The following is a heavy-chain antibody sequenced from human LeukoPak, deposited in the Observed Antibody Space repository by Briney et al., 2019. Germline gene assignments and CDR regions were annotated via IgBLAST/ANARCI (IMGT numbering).Heavy chain of an antibody. D-gene: IGHD1-26*01. V-gene: IGHV1-18*01. CDR2: ISAYNGNT. J-gene: IGHJ4*02. Sequence: ASVKVSCKASGYTFTSYGISWVRQAPGRGLEWMGWISAYNGNTNYAQKLQGRVTMTTDTSTSTAYMELRSLRSDDTAVYYCAGHTSGSYFRYFDYWGQGTLVTVSS. CDR3: AGHTSGSYFRYFDY. CDR1: GYTFTSYG.